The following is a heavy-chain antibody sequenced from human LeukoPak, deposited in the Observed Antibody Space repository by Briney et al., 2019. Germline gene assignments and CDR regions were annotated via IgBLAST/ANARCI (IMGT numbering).Heavy chain of an antibody. J-gene: IGHJ4*02. CDR3: ARADYSYAQKELDY. CDR2: INSDGSST. V-gene: IGHV3-74*01. Sequence: GGSLRLSCAASGFTLSSYWMHWVRQAPGKGLVGVSRINSDGSSTSYADSVKGRFTISRDNAKNTLYLQMNSLRAEDTAVYYCARADYSYAQKELDYWGQGTLVTVSS. D-gene: IGHD5-18*01. CDR1: GFTLSSYW.